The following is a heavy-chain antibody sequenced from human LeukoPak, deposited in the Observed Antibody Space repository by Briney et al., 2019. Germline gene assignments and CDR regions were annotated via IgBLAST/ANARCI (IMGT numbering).Heavy chain of an antibody. V-gene: IGHV1-8*01. Sequence: ASVKVSCKASGYTFTSYDINWVRQATGQGLEWMGWMNPNSGNTGYAQRFQGRVTMTRNTSISTAYMELSSLRSEDTAVYYCARGPPAIVGATTSDYWGQGTLVTVSS. CDR3: ARGPPAIVGATTSDY. J-gene: IGHJ4*02. CDR1: GYTFTSYD. CDR2: MNPNSGNT. D-gene: IGHD1-26*01.